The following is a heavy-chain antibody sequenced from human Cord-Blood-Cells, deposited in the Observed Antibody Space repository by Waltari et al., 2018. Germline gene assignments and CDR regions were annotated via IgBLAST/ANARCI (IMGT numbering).Heavy chain of an antibody. Sequence: QVQLVQSGAEVKKPGASVKVSCKASGYTFTSHDINWVRKATGQGLEWMGWMNPNSGNTGYAQKFQGRVTMTRNTSISTAYMELSSLRSEDTAVYYCARSITIFGVVIYYYYGMDVWGQGTTVTVSS. CDR3: ARSITIFGVVIYYYYGMDV. V-gene: IGHV1-8*01. CDR2: MNPNSGNT. D-gene: IGHD3-3*01. CDR1: GYTFTSHD. J-gene: IGHJ6*02.